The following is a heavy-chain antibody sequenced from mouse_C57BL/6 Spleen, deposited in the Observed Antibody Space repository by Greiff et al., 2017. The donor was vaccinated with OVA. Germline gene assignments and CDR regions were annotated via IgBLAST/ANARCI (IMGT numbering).Heavy chain of an antibody. CDR3: AREGYGSSYDY. D-gene: IGHD1-1*01. J-gene: IGHJ2*01. CDR1: GYSITSGYY. CDR2: ISYDGSN. V-gene: IGHV3-6*01. Sequence: EVQLQQSGPGLVKPSQSLSLTCSVTGYSITSGYYWNWIRQFPGNKLEWIGYISYDGSNNYNPSLKNRISITRDTSKNQFFLKLNSVTTEDTATYYCAREGYGSSYDYWGQGTTLTVSS.